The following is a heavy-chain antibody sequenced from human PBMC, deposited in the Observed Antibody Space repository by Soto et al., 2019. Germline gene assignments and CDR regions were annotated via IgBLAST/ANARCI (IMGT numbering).Heavy chain of an antibody. D-gene: IGHD1-26*01. CDR3: IVSHYSGSYGPHLNYFDY. J-gene: IGHJ4*02. CDR1: GFTFSSYW. V-gene: IGHV3-74*01. Sequence: EVQLVESGGGLVQPGGSLRLSCAASGFTFSSYWMHWVRQAPGKGLVWVSRINSDGSSTSYADSVKGRFTISRDNAKNTLYLQMNSLRAEDTAVYYCIVSHYSGSYGPHLNYFDYWGQGTLVTVSS. CDR2: INSDGSST.